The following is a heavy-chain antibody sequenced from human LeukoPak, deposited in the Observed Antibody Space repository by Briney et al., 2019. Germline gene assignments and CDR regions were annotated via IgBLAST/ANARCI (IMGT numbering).Heavy chain of an antibody. V-gene: IGHV4-61*02. CDR2: IYINGTI. Sequence: PSETLSLTCTVSGDSISSGSYYWTWIRQPAGKGLEYIGRIYINGTINYNPSLKSRVTISVDTSKSQFSLRLNSVTAADAAVYFCARGRLRTAQVHWGQGTLVTVSS. D-gene: IGHD5-18*01. CDR1: GDSISSGSYY. J-gene: IGHJ4*02. CDR3: ARGRLRTAQVH.